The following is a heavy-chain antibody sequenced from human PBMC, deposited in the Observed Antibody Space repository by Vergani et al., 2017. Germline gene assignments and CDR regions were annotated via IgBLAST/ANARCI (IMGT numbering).Heavy chain of an antibody. CDR2: IIPILGIA. CDR1: GGTFSSYT. J-gene: IGHJ4*02. D-gene: IGHD3-22*01. CDR3: AGVGFGDYYDSSGYCDEGAFDY. V-gene: IGHV1-69*02. Sequence: QVQLVQSGAEVKKPGSSVKVSCKASGGTFSSYTISWVRQAPGQGLEWMGRIIPILGIANYAQRFQGRVTITADKSTSAAYMELSSLRSEDTAVYYCAGVGFGDYYDSSGYCDEGAFDYWGQGTLVTVSS.